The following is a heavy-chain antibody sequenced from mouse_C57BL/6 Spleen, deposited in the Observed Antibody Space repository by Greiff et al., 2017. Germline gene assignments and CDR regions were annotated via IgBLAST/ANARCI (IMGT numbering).Heavy chain of an antibody. D-gene: IGHD2-1*01. V-gene: IGHV1-72*01. J-gene: IGHJ4*01. Sequence: QVQLKQPGAELVKPGASVKLSCKASGYTFTSYWMHWVKPRPGRGLEWIGRIDPNSGGTKYNEKFKSKATLTVDKPSSTAYMQLSSLTSEDSAVYYCARSKAGYGNYEDYWGQGTSVTVSS. CDR1: GYTFTSYW. CDR2: IDPNSGGT. CDR3: ARSKAGYGNYEDY.